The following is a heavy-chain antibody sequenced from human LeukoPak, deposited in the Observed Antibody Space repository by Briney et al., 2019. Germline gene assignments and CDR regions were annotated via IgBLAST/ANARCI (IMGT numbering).Heavy chain of an antibody. J-gene: IGHJ4*02. CDR2: IWYDGSNK. CDR1: GFTFSSYG. V-gene: IGHV3-33*01. D-gene: IGHD3-16*01. Sequence: PGGSLRLSCAASGFTFSSYGMHWVRQAPGKGLEWVAVIWYDGSNKYYADSVKGRFTISRDNSKNTLYLQMNSLRAEDTAVYYCARDSRLGEDYFDYWGQGTLVTVSS. CDR3: ARDSRLGEDYFDY.